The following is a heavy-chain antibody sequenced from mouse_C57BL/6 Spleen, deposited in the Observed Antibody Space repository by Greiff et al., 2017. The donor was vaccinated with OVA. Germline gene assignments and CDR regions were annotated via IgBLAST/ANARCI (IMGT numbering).Heavy chain of an antibody. Sequence: QVQLQQPGAELVKPGASVKMSCKASGYTFTSYWITWVKQRPGQGLEWIGDIYPGSGSTNYNEKFKSKATLTVDTSSSTAYMQLSSLTSEDSAVYYCARSLTAQATVFDYWGQGTTLTVSS. CDR3: ARSLTAQATVFDY. CDR2: IYPGSGST. V-gene: IGHV1-55*01. D-gene: IGHD3-2*02. J-gene: IGHJ2*01. CDR1: GYTFTSYW.